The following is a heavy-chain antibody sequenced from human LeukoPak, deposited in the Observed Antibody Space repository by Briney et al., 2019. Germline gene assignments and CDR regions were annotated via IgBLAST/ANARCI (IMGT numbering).Heavy chain of an antibody. D-gene: IGHD3-22*01. CDR1: SRTVRSFY. CDR3: AGGYYYDSSGYQPLFNY. CDR2: IYTSGSI. J-gene: IGHJ4*02. V-gene: IGHV4-4*07. Sequence: SETLSLNCTVSSRTVRSFYWIWIRQPAGKGLEGIVHIYTSGSINYNPSLKSRVTMSVDTSKNQFSLKLSSVTAADTAVYYCAGGYYYDSSGYQPLFNYWGQGTLVTVSS.